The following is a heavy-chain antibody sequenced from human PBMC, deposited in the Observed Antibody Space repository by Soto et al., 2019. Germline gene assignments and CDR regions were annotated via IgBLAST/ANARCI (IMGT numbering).Heavy chain of an antibody. J-gene: IGHJ3*02. CDR3: ARDPPGQQLVHGAFDI. D-gene: IGHD6-13*01. CDR1: GFTFSSYS. CDR2: ISSSSSTI. V-gene: IGHV3-48*01. Sequence: EVQLVESGGGLVQPGGSLRLSCAASGFTFSSYSMNWVRQAPGKGLEWVSYISSSSSTIYYADSVKGRFTISRDNAKNSLYLQMNSVRAEDTAVYYCARDPPGQQLVHGAFDIWGQGTMVTVSS.